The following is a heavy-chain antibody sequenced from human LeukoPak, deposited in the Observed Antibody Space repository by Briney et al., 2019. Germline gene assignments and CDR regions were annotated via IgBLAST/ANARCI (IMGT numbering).Heavy chain of an antibody. Sequence: SETLSLTCAVYGGSFSGYYWSWIRQSPGKGLEWIGSIYYSGSTYYNPSLKSRVTISVDTSKNQFSLKLSSVTAADTAVYYCARDLVGEDWFDPWGQGTLVTVSS. D-gene: IGHD3-16*01. CDR1: GGSFSGYY. CDR2: IYYSGST. J-gene: IGHJ5*02. V-gene: IGHV4-34*01. CDR3: ARDLVGEDWFDP.